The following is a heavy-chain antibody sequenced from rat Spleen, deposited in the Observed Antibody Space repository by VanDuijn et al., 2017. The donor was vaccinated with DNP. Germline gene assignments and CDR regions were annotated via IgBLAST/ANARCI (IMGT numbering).Heavy chain of an antibody. D-gene: IGHD1-6*01. J-gene: IGHJ2*01. CDR3: ATQDILRMRPYYFDY. CDR1: GFTFSDYN. CDR2: IIYDGSRT. V-gene: IGHV5S10*01. Sequence: EVQLVESGGNLVQPGRSLKLSCAASGFTFSDYNMAWVRQAPKKGLEWVATIIYDGSRTYYRDSVKGRFTISRDNAKNTLYLQMDSLRSEDTATYYCATQDILRMRPYYFDYWGQGVMVTVSS.